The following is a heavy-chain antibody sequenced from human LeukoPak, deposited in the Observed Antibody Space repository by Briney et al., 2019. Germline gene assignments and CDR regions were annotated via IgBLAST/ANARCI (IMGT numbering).Heavy chain of an antibody. CDR1: GGSISSSSYY. V-gene: IGHV4-39*07. Sequence: PSETLSLTCTVSGGSISSSSYYWGWIRQPPGKGLEWIGSIYYSGSTYYNPSLKSRVTISVDTSKNQFSLKLSSVTAADTAVYYCARDTYYDILTGYYPAYKNWFDPWGQGTLVTVSS. D-gene: IGHD3-9*01. J-gene: IGHJ5*02. CDR3: ARDTYYDILTGYYPAYKNWFDP. CDR2: IYYSGST.